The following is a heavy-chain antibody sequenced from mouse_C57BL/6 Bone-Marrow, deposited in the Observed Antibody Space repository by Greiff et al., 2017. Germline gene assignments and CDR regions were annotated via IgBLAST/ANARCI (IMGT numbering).Heavy chain of an antibody. Sequence: VQLQQSGAELVKPGASVKLSCKASGYTFTSYWMHWVKQRPGRGLEWIGRIDPNSGGTKYNEKFKSKAILTVDTSSNTAYMQLSSLTSEDSAVFYCARSGPLGRSFDYWGQGTTLTVSS. CDR3: ARSGPLGRSFDY. D-gene: IGHD4-1*01. CDR2: IDPNSGGT. V-gene: IGHV1-62-3*01. CDR1: GYTFTSYW. J-gene: IGHJ2*01.